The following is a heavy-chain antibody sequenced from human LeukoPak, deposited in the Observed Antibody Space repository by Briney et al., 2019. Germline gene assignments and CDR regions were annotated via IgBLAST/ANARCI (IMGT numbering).Heavy chain of an antibody. CDR2: IYHSGTT. D-gene: IGHD3-22*01. J-gene: IGHJ4*02. CDR3: ARGIDSSGHYCGFDY. Sequence: PSETLSLTCTVSGGSISSSSYYWGWIRQPPGKGLEWIGSIYHSGTTYFNPSLKSRVTISVDTSKNQFSLKLSSVTAADTAVYYCARGIDSSGHYCGFDYWGQGTLVTVSS. V-gene: IGHV4-39*07. CDR1: GGSISSSSYY.